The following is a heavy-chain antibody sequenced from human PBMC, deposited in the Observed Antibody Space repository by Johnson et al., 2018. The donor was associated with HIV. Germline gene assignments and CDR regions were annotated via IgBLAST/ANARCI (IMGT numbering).Heavy chain of an antibody. CDR1: RLTFRRYW. Sequence: VQLVESGGGLVQPGGSLRLSCAASRLTFRRYWMSWVRQAPGKGLQWVANINQDGSEIYYVDSVKGRFTISRDNAKKSLFLQMSSLRAEDTAKYYCARNGIYSSPHDAFDIWGQGTLVIVSS. J-gene: IGHJ3*02. V-gene: IGHV3-7*03. CDR3: ARNGIYSSPHDAFDI. CDR2: INQDGSEI. D-gene: IGHD3-22*01.